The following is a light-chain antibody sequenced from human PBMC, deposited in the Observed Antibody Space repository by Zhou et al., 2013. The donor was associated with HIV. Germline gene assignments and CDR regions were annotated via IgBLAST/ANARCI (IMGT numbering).Light chain of an antibody. CDR2: GAS. J-gene: IGKJ1*01. V-gene: IGKV3-15*01. CDR1: QSVSNN. Sequence: EIVMTQSPATLSVSPGEGVTLSCRASQSVSNNLAWYQQKPGQAPRLLIYGASTRATGIPARFSGSGSGTEFTLTISSLLSEDFALYYCQQYNDWPPWTFGHGTKVEI. CDR3: QQYNDWPPWT.